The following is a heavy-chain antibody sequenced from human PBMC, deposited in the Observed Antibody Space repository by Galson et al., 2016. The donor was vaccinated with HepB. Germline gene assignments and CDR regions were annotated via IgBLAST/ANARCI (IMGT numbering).Heavy chain of an antibody. CDR1: GLSLRTSGEG. J-gene: IGHJ4*02. CDR2: VYWNDDK. CDR3: AHQSRGYNYGYVR. D-gene: IGHD5-18*01. Sequence: PALVKPTQTLTLTCTFSGLSLRTSGEGVAWIRRPPGKALEWLALVYWNDDKRYSPTLKSRLTITKDTSRNPVVLRMTNMEPVDTATYYCAHQSRGYNYGYVRWGQGTLVTVSS. V-gene: IGHV2-5*01.